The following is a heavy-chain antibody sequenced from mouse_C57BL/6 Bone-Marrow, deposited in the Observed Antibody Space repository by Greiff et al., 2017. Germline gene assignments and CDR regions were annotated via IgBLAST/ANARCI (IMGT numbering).Heavy chain of an antibody. CDR1: GYTFTSYW. D-gene: IGHD2-4*01. Sequence: QVQLQQPGAELVKPGASVKLSCKASGYTFTSYWMQWVKQRPGQGLEWIGEIDPSDSYTNYNQKFKGKATLTVDTSSSTAYMQLSSLTAEYSAVYYCARVYFEDYYAMDYWGQGTSVTVSS. CDR2: IDPSDSYT. J-gene: IGHJ4*01. CDR3: ARVYFEDYYAMDY. V-gene: IGHV1-50*01.